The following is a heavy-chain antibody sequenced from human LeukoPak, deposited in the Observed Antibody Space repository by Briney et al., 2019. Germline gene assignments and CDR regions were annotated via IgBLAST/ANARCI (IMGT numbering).Heavy chain of an antibody. V-gene: IGHV3-7*01. D-gene: IGHD3-10*01. J-gene: IGHJ4*02. CDR3: AGRSGSFDC. CDR2: IKQDGSKK. Sequence: EGSLRLSCAASGFTFSNYWMSWVRQAPGKGLEWVANIKQDGSKKNYVDSVKGRFTISRDNAKNSLYLQMNSLRAEDTAVYYCAGRSGSFDCWGQGTLVTVSA. CDR1: GFTFSNYW.